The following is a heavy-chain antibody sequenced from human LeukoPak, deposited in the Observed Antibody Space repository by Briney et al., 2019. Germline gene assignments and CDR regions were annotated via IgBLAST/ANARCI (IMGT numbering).Heavy chain of an antibody. CDR2: IQTSGST. J-gene: IGHJ4*02. CDR1: GGSISSYY. V-gene: IGHV4-4*07. CDR3: ARVGSGWSFDY. Sequence: SETLSLTCTVSGGSISSYYWSWIRQPAGRGLEWIGRIQTSGSTNYNPSLKSRVTISVDTSKDKFSLKVNSVTAADTAVYYCARVGSGWSFDYWGQGTLVTVS. D-gene: IGHD6-19*01.